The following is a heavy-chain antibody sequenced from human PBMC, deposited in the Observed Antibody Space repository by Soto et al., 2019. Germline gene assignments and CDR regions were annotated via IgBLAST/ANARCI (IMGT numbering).Heavy chain of an antibody. D-gene: IGHD5-18*01. CDR3: ARGLNGYLHYFDH. J-gene: IGHJ4*02. Sequence: QVQLVQSGAEVKKPGASVKVSCKASGYTFTSYAMHWVRQAPGQRLEWMGWINAGNGNTKYSQKFQGRATITRDTSASTAYMELSSLRSEDTAVYYCARGLNGYLHYFDHWGQGTLVTVSS. CDR2: INAGNGNT. V-gene: IGHV1-3*01. CDR1: GYTFTSYA.